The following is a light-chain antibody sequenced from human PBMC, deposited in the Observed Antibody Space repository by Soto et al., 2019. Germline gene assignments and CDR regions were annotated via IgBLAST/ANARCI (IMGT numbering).Light chain of an antibody. Sequence: EIVLRQSPDTLSLSPGESATLCCRASQSVRSSYLAWYQQTPRQTPRLLIYAASSRATGIPDRFSGSGSGTDFSLTISRLEAEDFAVYYCQQYGSSPRTFGQGTKVDIK. CDR1: QSVRSSY. CDR2: AAS. V-gene: IGKV3-20*01. J-gene: IGKJ1*01. CDR3: QQYGSSPRT.